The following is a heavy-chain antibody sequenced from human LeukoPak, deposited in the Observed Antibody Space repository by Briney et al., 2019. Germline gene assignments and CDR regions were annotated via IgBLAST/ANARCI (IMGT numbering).Heavy chain of an antibody. CDR3: AKVSLRFLEWLPYYFDY. J-gene: IGHJ4*02. CDR2: ISGSGGST. V-gene: IGHV3-23*01. D-gene: IGHD3-3*01. Sequence: GGSLRLSCAASGFTFSSYAMSWVRQAPGKGLEWVPAISGSGGSTYYADSVKGRFTISRDNSKNTLYLQMNSLRAEDTAVYYCAKVSLRFLEWLPYYFDYWGQGTLVTVSS. CDR1: GFTFSSYA.